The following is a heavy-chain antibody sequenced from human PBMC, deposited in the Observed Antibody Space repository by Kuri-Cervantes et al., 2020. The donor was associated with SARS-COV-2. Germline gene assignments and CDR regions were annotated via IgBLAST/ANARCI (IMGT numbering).Heavy chain of an antibody. CDR1: GGSISSGSYY. CDR3: ARDRWELHDY. CDR2: IYTSGST. J-gene: IGHJ4*02. V-gene: IGHV4-61*02. Sequence: LRLSCTVSGGSISSGSYYWSWIRQPAGKGLEWIRRIYTSGSTNYNPTLKSRVTISVDTSKNQFSLKLSSVTAADTSVYYCARDRWELHDYWGQGTLVTVSS. D-gene: IGHD1-26*01.